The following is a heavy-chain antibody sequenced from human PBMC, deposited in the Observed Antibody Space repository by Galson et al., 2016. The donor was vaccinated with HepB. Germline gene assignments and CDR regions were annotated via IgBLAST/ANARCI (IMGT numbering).Heavy chain of an antibody. CDR2: IKTDGSIT. CDR3: ARAPTGPLYYYGMDV. J-gene: IGHJ6*02. V-gene: IGHV3-74*01. Sequence: SLRLSCAVSGFTFSNYWMHWVRQAPGKELVWISRIKTDGSITDYVDSVKGRFTISRDNAKNTLYLQMNSLRDEDTAVYLCARAPTGPLYYYGMDVWGQGTTVTVSS. CDR1: GFTFSNYW.